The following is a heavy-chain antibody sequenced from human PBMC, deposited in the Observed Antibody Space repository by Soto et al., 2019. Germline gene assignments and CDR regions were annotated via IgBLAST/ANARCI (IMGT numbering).Heavy chain of an antibody. CDR2: ITSDGVNT. Sequence: EVQLLESGGGLVQPGRSLRLSCAASRFTFSSYAMTWVRQAPGKGLEWVSTITSDGVNTYYADSVKGRFTISRDNSNNTLYLQINSLRAEDTAVYYCTKSGDGYWGQGTLVTVSS. J-gene: IGHJ4*02. CDR3: TKSGDGY. D-gene: IGHD3-10*01. V-gene: IGHV3-23*01. CDR1: RFTFSSYA.